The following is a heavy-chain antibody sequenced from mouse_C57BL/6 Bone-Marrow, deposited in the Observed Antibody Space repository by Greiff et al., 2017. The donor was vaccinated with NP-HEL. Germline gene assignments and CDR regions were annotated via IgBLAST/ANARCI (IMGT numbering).Heavy chain of an antibody. CDR3: AREGRYDYSPGDY. CDR1: GYTFTGYW. Sequence: VQLQQSGAELMKPGASVKLSCKATGYTFTGYWIEWVKQRPGNGLERIGEILPGSGSTNYNEKFKGKATFTADTSSNTAYMLRISLTTEDSAIYYCAREGRYDYSPGDYWGQGTSVTVSS. CDR2: ILPGSGST. D-gene: IGHD2-4*01. V-gene: IGHV1-9*01. J-gene: IGHJ4*01.